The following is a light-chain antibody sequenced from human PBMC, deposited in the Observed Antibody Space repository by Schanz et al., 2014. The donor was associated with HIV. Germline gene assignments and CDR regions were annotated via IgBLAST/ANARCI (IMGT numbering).Light chain of an antibody. CDR1: SGDVGGYNY. J-gene: IGLJ1*01. Sequence: QSALTQPASVSGSPGQSISISCTGTSGDVGGYNYVSWYQQHPGKAPKLMIYDVTKRPSGISNRFSGSKSGNTASLTVSGLQAEDEADYYCSSYTSSNTFVFGTGTKLTVL. V-gene: IGLV2-14*03. CDR2: DVT. CDR3: SSYTSSNTFV.